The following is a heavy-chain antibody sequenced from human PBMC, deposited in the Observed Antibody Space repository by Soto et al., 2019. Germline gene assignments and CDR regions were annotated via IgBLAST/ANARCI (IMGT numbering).Heavy chain of an antibody. CDR3: ARGTLDAAMISIDS. CDR2: INYDDSVT. Sequence: PGGSQRLSWAASGLTFRSDWMHWVRQAPGKGLMWVSRINYDDSVTDYADSVKGRFIISRDNAKNRLYLQMNSLRVEDTAVYYCARGTLDAAMISIDSWGRGTLVTVSS. CDR1: GLTFRSDW. J-gene: IGHJ4*02. D-gene: IGHD5-18*01. V-gene: IGHV3-74*01.